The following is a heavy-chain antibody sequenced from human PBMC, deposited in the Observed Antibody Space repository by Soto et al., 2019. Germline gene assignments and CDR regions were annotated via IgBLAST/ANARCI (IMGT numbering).Heavy chain of an antibody. D-gene: IGHD5-18*01. CDR1: GGTFSSYA. Sequence: QVQLVQSGAEVKKPGASVKVSCKASGGTFSSYAISWVRQAPGQGLEWMGGIIPIFGKANYAQKCQARDKIAADKSTGPACMELSSLRTEDTAMYYCARLDQVEMDTSEEPYYFDYWCQGTLVAVSS. CDR3: ARLDQVEMDTSEEPYYFDY. V-gene: IGHV1-69*06. CDR2: IIPIFGKA. J-gene: IGHJ4*02.